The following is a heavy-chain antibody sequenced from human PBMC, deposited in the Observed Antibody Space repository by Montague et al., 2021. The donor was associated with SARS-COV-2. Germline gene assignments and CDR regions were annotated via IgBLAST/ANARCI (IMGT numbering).Heavy chain of an antibody. J-gene: IGHJ6*02. V-gene: IGHV3-48*03. CDR1: GFTFSSYE. Sequence: SLRLSCAASGFTFSSYEMNWVRQAPGKGLEWVSYISSSGSTIYYADSVKGRFTISRDNAKNSLYLQMNSLRAEDTAVYYCARDHSTIWGPSYGMDVWGQGTTVTVSS. CDR3: ARDHSTIWGPSYGMDV. CDR2: ISSSGSTI. D-gene: IGHD5-24*01.